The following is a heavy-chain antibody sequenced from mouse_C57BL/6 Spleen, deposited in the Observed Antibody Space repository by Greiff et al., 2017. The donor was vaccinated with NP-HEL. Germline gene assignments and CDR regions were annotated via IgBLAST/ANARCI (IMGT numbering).Heavy chain of an antibody. D-gene: IGHD2-10*01. V-gene: IGHV3-6*01. J-gene: IGHJ4*01. CDR3: ARAYSRYAMDY. CDR2: ISYDGSN. CDR1: GYSITSGYY. Sequence: DVKLQESGPGLVKPSQSLSLTCSVTGYSITSGYYWNWIRQFPGNKLEWMGYISYDGSNNYNPSLKTRISITRDTSKNQFFLKLNSVTTEDTATYYCARAYSRYAMDYWGQGTSVTVSS.